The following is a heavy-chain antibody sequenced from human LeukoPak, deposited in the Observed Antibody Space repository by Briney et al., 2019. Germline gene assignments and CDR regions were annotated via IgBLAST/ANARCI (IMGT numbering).Heavy chain of an antibody. J-gene: IGHJ4*02. Sequence: EASVKVSCKASGGTFSSYAISWVRQAPGQGLEWMGGIIPIFGTANYAQKFQGRVTITADESTSTAYMELSSLRSEDTAVYYCARVGGIAARPNADCWGQGTLVTVSS. CDR1: GGTFSSYA. V-gene: IGHV1-69*13. D-gene: IGHD6-6*01. CDR2: IIPIFGTA. CDR3: ARVGGIAARPNADC.